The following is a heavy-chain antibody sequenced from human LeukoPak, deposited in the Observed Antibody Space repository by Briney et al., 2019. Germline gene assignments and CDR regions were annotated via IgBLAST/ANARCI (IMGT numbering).Heavy chain of an antibody. CDR1: GYTFTGYY. D-gene: IGHD2-15*01. J-gene: IGHJ5*02. CDR2: INPNSGGT. V-gene: IGHV1-2*02. CDR3: ARTRYCSGGSCYSRWFDP. Sequence: ASVKVSCKASGYTFTGYYMHWVRQAPGQGLEWMGWINPNSGGTNYAQKFQGRVTMTRDTSISTAYMELSRLRSDDTAVYYCARTRYCSGGSCYSRWFDPWGQGTLVTVSS.